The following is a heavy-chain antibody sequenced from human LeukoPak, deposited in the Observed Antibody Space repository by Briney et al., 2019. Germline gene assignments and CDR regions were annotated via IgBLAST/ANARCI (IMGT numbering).Heavy chain of an antibody. J-gene: IGHJ4*02. CDR3: ARVVGRYCSSTNCYIDY. CDR2: IYDSGST. CDR1: GGSVTTYY. D-gene: IGHD2-2*02. V-gene: IGHV4-59*02. Sequence: SETLSLTCTVSGGSVTTYYWSWIRQPPGKGLEWIGYIYDSGSTNYNPSLKSRVTISEDTSKRQFSLKLRSVTAADTAVYYCARVVGRYCSSTNCYIDYWGQGTLVTVSS.